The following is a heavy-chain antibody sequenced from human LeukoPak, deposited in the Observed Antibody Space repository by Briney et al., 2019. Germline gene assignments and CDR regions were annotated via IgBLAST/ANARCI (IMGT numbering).Heavy chain of an antibody. CDR3: ATADWESFYFDS. V-gene: IGHV4-31*03. CDR2: TSYSEGT. D-gene: IGHD1-26*01. J-gene: IGHJ4*02. Sequence: KASETLSLTCTVSGGSVSRGGYYWNWIRQHPGKGLEWIGFTSYSEGTYYNPSLMSRITISVDRSQNQFSLKMRDVTAADTAVYFCATADWESFYFDSWGQGALAAVSS. CDR1: GGSVSRGGYY.